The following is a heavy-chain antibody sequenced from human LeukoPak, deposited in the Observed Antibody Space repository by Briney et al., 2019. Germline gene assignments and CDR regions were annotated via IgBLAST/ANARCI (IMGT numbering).Heavy chain of an antibody. CDR3: ARDSSGWCPPPYGMDV. J-gene: IGHJ6*02. Sequence: PGGSLRLSCAASGFTFSSYGMHWVRQAPGKGLEWVAVIWYDGSNKYYADSVKGRFTISRDNSKNTLYLQMNSLRAEDTAVYYCARDSSGWCPPPYGMDVWGQGTTVTVSS. CDR1: GFTFSSYG. D-gene: IGHD6-19*01. V-gene: IGHV3-33*01. CDR2: IWYDGSNK.